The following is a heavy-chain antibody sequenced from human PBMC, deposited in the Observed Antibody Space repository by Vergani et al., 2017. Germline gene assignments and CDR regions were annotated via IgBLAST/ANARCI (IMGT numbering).Heavy chain of an antibody. D-gene: IGHD3-22*01. CDR1: GFIFSSYW. V-gene: IGHV3-7*03. CDR2: IKQDGSEK. CDR3: ARSGQGLDYYDSSGYYGGLDY. Sequence: EVQLVESGGGLVQPGGSLRLSCAASGFIFSSYWMSWVRQAPGKGLEWVANIKQDGSEKYYVDSVKGRFTISIDNAKNLLNLQMNSLRAEDTAVYYCARSGQGLDYYDSSGYYGGLDYWGQGTLVTVSS. J-gene: IGHJ4*02.